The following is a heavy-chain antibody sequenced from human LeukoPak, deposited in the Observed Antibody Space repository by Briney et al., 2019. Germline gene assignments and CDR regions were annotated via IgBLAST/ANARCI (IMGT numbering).Heavy chain of an antibody. J-gene: IGHJ4*02. D-gene: IGHD3-10*01. CDR2: IYYSGST. V-gene: IGHV4-39*07. CDR3: ATQADYYGSGSYVSARNFDY. Sequence: SETLSLTCTVSGGSISSSRHYWAWIRQPPGKGLEWIGTIYYSGSTFYSPSLKSRVTISVDTSKNQFSLKLSSVTAADTAVYYCATQADYYGSGSYVSARNFDYWGQGTLVTVSS. CDR1: GGSISSSRHY.